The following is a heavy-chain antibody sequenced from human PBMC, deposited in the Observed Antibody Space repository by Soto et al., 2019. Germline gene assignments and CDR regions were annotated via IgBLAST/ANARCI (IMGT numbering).Heavy chain of an antibody. J-gene: IGHJ6*02. CDR3: ARLEASMITFGGVIVNPYYYYGMDV. V-gene: IGHV5-51*01. D-gene: IGHD3-16*02. Sequence: GESLKISCKGSGYSFTSYWIGWVRQMPGKGLEWMGIIYPGDSDTRYSPSFQGQVTISADKSISTAYLQWSSLKASDTAMYYCARLEASMITFGGVIVNPYYYYGMDVWGQGTTVTVSS. CDR1: GYSFTSYW. CDR2: IYPGDSDT.